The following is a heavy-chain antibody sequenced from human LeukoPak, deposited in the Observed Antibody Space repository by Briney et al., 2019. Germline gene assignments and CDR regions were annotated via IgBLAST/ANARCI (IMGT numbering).Heavy chain of an antibody. J-gene: IGHJ5*01. Sequence: GGSLRLSCAASGFTFSTYNMLWVRQTPGKGLEWLFYVNSGGSAVHYADSVKDRFTFSRDNAKNSLYLQMNSLRVEDTGIYYCARVGSRGDWFDYWGQGTRVTVSS. CDR1: GFTFSTYN. CDR3: ARVGSRGDWFDY. V-gene: IGHV3-48*01. D-gene: IGHD3-16*01. CDR2: VNSGGSAV.